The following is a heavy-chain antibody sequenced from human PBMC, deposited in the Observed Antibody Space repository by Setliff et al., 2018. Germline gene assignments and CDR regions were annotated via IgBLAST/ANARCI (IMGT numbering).Heavy chain of an antibody. CDR1: GYSTSSGYY. D-gene: IGHD4-4*01. CDR2: IYHSGST. V-gene: IGHV4-38-2*01. J-gene: IGHJ4*02. Sequence: SETLSLTCAVSGYSTSSGYYWGWIRQPPGKGLEWIGIIYHSGSTYYNPSLKSRVTISVDTSKNQFSLKLSSVTAADTAMYYCARPGGFCDSNDCWDGYFDNWGQGTPVTVSS. CDR3: ARPGGFCDSNDCWDGYFDN.